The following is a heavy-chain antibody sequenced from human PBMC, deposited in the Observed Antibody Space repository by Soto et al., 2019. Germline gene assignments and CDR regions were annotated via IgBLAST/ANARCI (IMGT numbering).Heavy chain of an antibody. CDR1: GFTLSDYG. CDR2: FSGGGGGT. V-gene: IGHV3-23*01. J-gene: IGHJ4*02. Sequence: EVQLLDSGGGLVQPGGSLRLSCAVSGFTLSDYGVTWVRQAPGKGLEWVSGFSGGGGGTFYADSVKGRFTISRDDSKNTAYQQMNGLGVEDTAVYYCVRWNGFGDHWGQGTLVTVSS. D-gene: IGHD1-1*01. CDR3: VRWNGFGDH.